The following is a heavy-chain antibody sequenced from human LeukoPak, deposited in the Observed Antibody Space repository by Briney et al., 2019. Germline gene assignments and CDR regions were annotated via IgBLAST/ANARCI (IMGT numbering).Heavy chain of an antibody. CDR1: GYTLTSYD. V-gene: IGHV1-8*01. Sequence: ASVKVSCKASGYTLTSYDINWVRQATGQGLEWMGWMNPNSGRTGYAQKFQGRITMTRNTSISTAYMELSSLRSDDTAVYYCATVDFVMPLSFGCSSTSCSGIAFDIWGQGTMVTVSS. CDR3: ATVDFVMPLSFGCSSTSCSGIAFDI. CDR2: MNPNSGRT. J-gene: IGHJ3*02. D-gene: IGHD2-2*01.